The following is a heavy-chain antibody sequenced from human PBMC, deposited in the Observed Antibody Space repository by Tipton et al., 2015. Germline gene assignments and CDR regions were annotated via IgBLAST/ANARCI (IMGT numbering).Heavy chain of an antibody. V-gene: IGHV4-59*01. D-gene: IGHD5-24*01. Sequence: TTYNPSLKSRLTISVDTSKNQVFLKLTSVTAAGTAVYFCARDLEHGMDVWGQGTTVTVSS. CDR3: ARDLEHGMDV. J-gene: IGHJ6*02. CDR2: T.